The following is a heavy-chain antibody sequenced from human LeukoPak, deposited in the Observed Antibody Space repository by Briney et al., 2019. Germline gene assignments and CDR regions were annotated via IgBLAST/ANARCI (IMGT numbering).Heavy chain of an antibody. J-gene: IGHJ4*02. CDR1: GYSISSGYY. CDR2: TYHSGST. CDR3: ASSTIFGVVMPDY. Sequence: PSEALSLTCAVSGYSISSGYYWGWIRQPPGKGLEWIGSTYHSGSTDYNPGLKRRVNISVDTSKNQFSLKLSSVTAADTAVYYCASSTIFGVVMPDYWGQGTLVTVSS. V-gene: IGHV4-38-2*01. D-gene: IGHD3-3*01.